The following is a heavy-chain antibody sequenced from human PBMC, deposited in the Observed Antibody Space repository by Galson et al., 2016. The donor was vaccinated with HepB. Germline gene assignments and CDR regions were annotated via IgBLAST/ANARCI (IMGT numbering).Heavy chain of an antibody. D-gene: IGHD2-21*02. V-gene: IGHV4-59*12. CDR1: GGSISGYY. CDR3: AREWDCGGHCHPGADFDY. Sequence: SETLSLTCTVSGGSISGYYWSWIRQPPGKGLEWIGAIHYSGKTYYKPSLRSRVTISVDMSKNQFSLKVTSVTAADTAIYYCAREWDCGGHCHPGADFDYWGQGTMAAVSS. CDR2: IHYSGKT. J-gene: IGHJ4*02.